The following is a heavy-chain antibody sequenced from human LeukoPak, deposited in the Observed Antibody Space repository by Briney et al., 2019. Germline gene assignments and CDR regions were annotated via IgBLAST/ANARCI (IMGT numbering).Heavy chain of an antibody. D-gene: IGHD2-2*01. CDR2: IFYSGST. J-gene: IGHJ4*02. Sequence: SETLSLTCTVSGGSISSYYWSWIRQSSGRGLEWIGYIFYSGSTNYNPSLRSRVTMSVGTSKNQFSLNLRSVTAADTAVYYCARHPSAMANFDCWGQGTLVTVSS. V-gene: IGHV4-59*08. CDR1: GGSISSYY. CDR3: ARHPSAMANFDC.